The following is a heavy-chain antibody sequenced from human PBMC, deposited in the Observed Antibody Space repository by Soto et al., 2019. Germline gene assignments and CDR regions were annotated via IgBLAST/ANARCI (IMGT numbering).Heavy chain of an antibody. Sequence: PGGSLRLSCAASGFTFSSYAMSWVRQAPGKGLEWVSAISGSGGSTYYADSVKGRFTISRDNSKNTLYLQMNSLRAEDTAVYYCAKDPISKPMVLGPFDYWGQGTLVTVSS. D-gene: IGHD2-8*02. V-gene: IGHV3-23*01. J-gene: IGHJ4*02. CDR1: GFTFSSYA. CDR2: ISGSGGST. CDR3: AKDPISKPMVLGPFDY.